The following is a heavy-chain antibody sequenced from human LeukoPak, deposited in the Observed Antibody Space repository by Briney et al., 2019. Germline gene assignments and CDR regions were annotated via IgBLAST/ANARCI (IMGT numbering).Heavy chain of an antibody. V-gene: IGHV1-2*02. CDR2: INPNSGGT. D-gene: IGHD4-17*01. J-gene: IGHJ4*02. CDR1: GYTFTGYY. Sequence: ASVKVSCKASGYTFTGYYMHWVRQAPGQGLEWMGWINPNSGGTNYAQKFQGRVTMTRDTSISAAYMELSSLRSEDTAVYYCAAISEEYGLRYFDYWGQGTLVTVSS. CDR3: AAISEEYGLRYFDY.